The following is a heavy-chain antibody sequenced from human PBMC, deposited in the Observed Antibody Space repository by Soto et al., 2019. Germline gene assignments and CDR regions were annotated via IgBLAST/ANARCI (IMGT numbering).Heavy chain of an antibody. J-gene: IGHJ1*01. V-gene: IGHV3-30*18. CDR2: ISYDGSNK. CDR3: AKERGVEQWLPSSQYFQH. D-gene: IGHD6-19*01. Sequence: GGSLRLSCAASGFTFSSYGMHWVRQAPGKGLEWVAVISYDGSNKYYADSVKGRFTISRDNSKNTLYLQMNSLRAEDTAVYYCAKERGVEQWLPSSQYFQHWGQGTLVTAPQ. CDR1: GFTFSSYG.